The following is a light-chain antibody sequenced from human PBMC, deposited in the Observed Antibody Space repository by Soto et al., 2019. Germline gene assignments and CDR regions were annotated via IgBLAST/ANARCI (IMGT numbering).Light chain of an antibody. Sequence: DIQMTQSQSSLSASVGDRVTISCRTNQSVSKYINWYQQKPGTAPKPLIYYVSSLQGGVPSRFSGSGSATDFALTISNLQPEDFATYYCQQSYDLPRTFGQGTKLEIK. CDR1: QSVSKY. J-gene: IGKJ2*01. CDR3: QQSYDLPRT. V-gene: IGKV1-39*01. CDR2: YVS.